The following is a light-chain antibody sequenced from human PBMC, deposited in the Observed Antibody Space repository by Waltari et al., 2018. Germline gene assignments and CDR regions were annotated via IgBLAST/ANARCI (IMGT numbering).Light chain of an antibody. CDR3: MPATQWRLT. V-gene: IGKV2-30*02. J-gene: IGKJ1*01. CDR1: QSLVHRDGKTY. CDR2: KVF. Sequence: EVVMTQSPLSLPVTLGQPATISCRSSQSLVHRDGKTYLNWFQQRLCQAPRRLICKVFNRDSGFPERFSGCGSGTDFTLTISRVEAEDVGTYYCMPATQWRLTFGQGSKVE.